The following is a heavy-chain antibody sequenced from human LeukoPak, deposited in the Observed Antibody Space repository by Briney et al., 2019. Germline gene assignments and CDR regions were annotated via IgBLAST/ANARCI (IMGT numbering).Heavy chain of an antibody. CDR2: IKQDGSEK. CDR3: ARRSGSYVFGFEDY. CDR1: GFTFSSYW. V-gene: IGHV3-7*01. J-gene: IGHJ4*02. D-gene: IGHD1-26*01. Sequence: GGSLRLSCAASGFTFSSYWMSWVRQAPVKGLEWVANIKQDGSEKYYVDSVKGRFTISRDNAKNSLYLQMNSLRAEDTAVYYCARRSGSYVFGFEDYWGQGTLVTVSS.